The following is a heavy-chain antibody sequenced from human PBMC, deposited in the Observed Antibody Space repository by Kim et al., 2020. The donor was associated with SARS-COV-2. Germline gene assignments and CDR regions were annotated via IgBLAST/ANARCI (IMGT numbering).Heavy chain of an antibody. CDR3: AGGLVGEGWFDP. CDR1: GFTFSSYA. CDR2: ISYDGSNK. D-gene: IGHD1-26*01. J-gene: IGHJ5*02. V-gene: IGHV3-30*04. Sequence: GGSLRLSCAASGFTFSSYAMHWVRQAPGKGLEWVAVISYDGSNKYYADSVKGRFTISRDNSKNTLYLQMNSLRAEDTAVYYCAGGLVGEGWFDPWGQGTLVTVSS.